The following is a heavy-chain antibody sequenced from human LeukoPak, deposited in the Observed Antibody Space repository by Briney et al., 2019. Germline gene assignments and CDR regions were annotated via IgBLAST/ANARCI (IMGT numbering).Heavy chain of an antibody. CDR3: ARQSKEITIFGVVINYYGMDV. CDR2: IWYDGSNK. V-gene: IGHV3-33*01. J-gene: IGHJ6*02. CDR1: GFTFSSYG. Sequence: GRSLRLSCAASGFTFSSYGMHRVRQAPGKGLEWVAVIWYDGSNKYYADSVKGRFTISRDNSKNTLYLQMNSLRAEDTAVYYCARQSKEITIFGVVINYYGMDVWGQGTTVTVSS. D-gene: IGHD3-3*01.